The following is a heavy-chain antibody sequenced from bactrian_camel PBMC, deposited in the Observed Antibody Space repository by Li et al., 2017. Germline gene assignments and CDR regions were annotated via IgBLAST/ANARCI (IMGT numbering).Heavy chain of an antibody. J-gene: IGHJ6*01. D-gene: IGHD2*01. CDR2: HYTGTATT. Sequence: VQLVESGGGLVQAGGSLKLSCVVSQFTFSGSRSCMGWSRQAPGKEREAVAAHYTGTATTYVADSVKGRFAISEDNAKNVLYLQMNNLQPEDTAMYYCATDGRPFTARRALGSVFRYWGQGTQVTVS. CDR1: QFTFSGSRSC. V-gene: IGHV3S1*01. CDR3: ATDGRPFTARRALGSVFRY.